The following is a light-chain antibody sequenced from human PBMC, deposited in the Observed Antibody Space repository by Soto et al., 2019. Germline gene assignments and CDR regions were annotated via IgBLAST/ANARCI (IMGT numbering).Light chain of an antibody. CDR2: EVS. V-gene: IGLV2-14*01. CDR3: SFYTISGV. J-gene: IGLJ3*02. CDR1: SSDVGGYNY. Sequence: ALTQPASVSGSPGQSITISCTGTSSDVGGYNYVSWFQHHPGKAPKLIIYEVSNRPSGVSNRFSGSKFGNTASLTISGLRAEDEADYYCSFYTISGVFGGGTQLTVL.